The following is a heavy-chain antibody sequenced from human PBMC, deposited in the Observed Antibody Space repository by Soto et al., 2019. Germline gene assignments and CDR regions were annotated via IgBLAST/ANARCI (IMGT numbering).Heavy chain of an antibody. Sequence: GGSLRLSCAASGFTFSSYGMHWVRQAPGKGLEWVAVISYDGSNKYYADYVKGRFTISRDNSKNTLYLQMNSLRAEDTAVYYCAKVSWGDSSLTVYGMDVWGQGTTVTVSS. CDR1: GFTFSSYG. V-gene: IGHV3-30*18. CDR2: ISYDGSNK. CDR3: AKVSWGDSSLTVYGMDV. D-gene: IGHD3-22*01. J-gene: IGHJ6*02.